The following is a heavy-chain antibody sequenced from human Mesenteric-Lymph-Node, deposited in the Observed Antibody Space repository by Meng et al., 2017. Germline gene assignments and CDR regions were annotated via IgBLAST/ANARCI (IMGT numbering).Heavy chain of an antibody. D-gene: IGHD4-17*01. CDR1: GYTFTSNY. CDR2: INSSGGSR. Sequence: QVQLVQPGVEVKKPGPSVKVPCKASGYTFTSNYMHGVRQAPGQGLVGMGIINSSGGSRSYAQKFQDRITMTRDTSTSTVYMELSSLRSEDTAVYYCVRRPTVTTVFRTKTWFDPWGQGTLVTVSS. V-gene: IGHV1-46*03. J-gene: IGHJ5*02. CDR3: VRRPTVTTVFRTKTWFDP.